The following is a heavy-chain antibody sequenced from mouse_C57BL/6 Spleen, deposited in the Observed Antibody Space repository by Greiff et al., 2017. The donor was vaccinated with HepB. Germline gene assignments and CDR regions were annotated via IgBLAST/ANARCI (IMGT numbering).Heavy chain of an antibody. Sequence: QVQLQQSGPELVKPGASVKISCKASGYAFSSSWMNWVKQRPGKGLEWIGRIYPGDGDTNYNGKFKGKATLTADNSSSTVYIQLSSLTYEDSAVYYCARIYYGNPYYAMDYGGQGTSVTVSS. D-gene: IGHD2-1*01. J-gene: IGHJ4*01. CDR2: IYPGDGDT. CDR1: GYAFSSSW. CDR3: ARIYYGNPYYAMDY. V-gene: IGHV1-82*01.